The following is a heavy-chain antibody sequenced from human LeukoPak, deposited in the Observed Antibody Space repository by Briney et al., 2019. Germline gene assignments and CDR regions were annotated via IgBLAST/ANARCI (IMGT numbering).Heavy chain of an antibody. CDR2: IHYSGST. CDR3: VTTVTPFHYFDY. V-gene: IGHV4-39*01. CDR1: GGSISSSSYY. J-gene: IGHJ4*02. D-gene: IGHD4-17*01. Sequence: PSDPLSLTCTLSGGSISSSSYYWGWIRQPPGKGLEWIGSIHYSGSTYYNPSLKSRATISAETSMHQFSLKQSSSTAADTAVYYCVTTVTPFHYFDYWGQGTLVTVSS.